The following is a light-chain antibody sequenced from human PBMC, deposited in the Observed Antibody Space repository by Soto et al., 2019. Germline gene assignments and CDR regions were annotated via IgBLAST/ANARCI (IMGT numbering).Light chain of an antibody. J-gene: IGLJ1*01. CDR1: SSDVGGYKY. CDR3: SSYAGINNLGV. Sequence: QSALTQPPSASGSPGQSVTISCTGTSSDVGGYKYVSWYQQHPGKAPKLMIFEVNKRPSGVPDRFSGSKSGNTASLTVCRLQAEDEDDYYCSSYAGINNLGVFGTGTKLTVL. CDR2: EVN. V-gene: IGLV2-8*01.